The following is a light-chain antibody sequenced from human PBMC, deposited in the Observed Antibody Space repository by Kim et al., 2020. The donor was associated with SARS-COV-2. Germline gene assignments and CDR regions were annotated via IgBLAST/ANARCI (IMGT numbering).Light chain of an antibody. CDR1: QGLTRY. J-gene: IGKJ4*01. CDR3: QQYHSYPLT. V-gene: IGKV1-16*02. Sequence: TSAEDRVTIHRRASQGLTRYVPWFQQQPGKAPKALIYAASILYGGVPSKFSGSESGTEITLTISSLQPEDFATYYCQQYHSYPLTFGGGTKVDIK. CDR2: AAS.